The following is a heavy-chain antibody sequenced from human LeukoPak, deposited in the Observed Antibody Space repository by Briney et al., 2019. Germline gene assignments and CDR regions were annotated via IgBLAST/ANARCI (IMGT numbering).Heavy chain of an antibody. CDR2: IIPIFGTA. D-gene: IGHD5-24*01. CDR3: ARSRDGYNFVFYYFDY. J-gene: IGHJ4*02. CDR1: GGTFSSYA. V-gene: IGHV1-69*05. Sequence: SVKVSCKASGGTFSSYAISWVRQAPGQGLEWMGGIIPIFGTANYAQKFQGRVTITTDESTSTAYMELSSLRSEDTAVYCCARSRDGYNFVFYYFDYWGQGTLVTVSS.